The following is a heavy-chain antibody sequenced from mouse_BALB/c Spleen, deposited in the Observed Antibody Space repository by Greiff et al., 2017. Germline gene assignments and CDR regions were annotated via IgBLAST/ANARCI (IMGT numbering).Heavy chain of an antibody. CDR1: GFTFTDYY. CDR2: IRNKANGYTT. CDR3: AREGDYGSSYGAMDY. D-gene: IGHD1-1*01. Sequence: EVMLVESGGGLVQPGGSLRLSCATSGFTFTDYYMSWVRQPPGKALEWLGFIRNKANGYTTEYSASVKGRFTISRDNSQSILYLQMNTLRAEDSATYYCAREGDYGSSYGAMDYWGQGTSVTVSS. J-gene: IGHJ4*01. V-gene: IGHV7-3*02.